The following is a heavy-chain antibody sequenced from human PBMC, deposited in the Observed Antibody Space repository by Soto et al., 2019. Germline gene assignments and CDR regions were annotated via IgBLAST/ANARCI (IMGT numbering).Heavy chain of an antibody. CDR3: TSGSAEGY. CDR2: IRSIANSYAT. CDR1: GLTFSASS. J-gene: IGHJ4*02. Sequence: GGSLRLSCAASGLTFSASSLHWVRQASGKGLEWVGRIRSIANSYATTQYAAPVKGRFTISRDDSKDMLYLEMNSLRSEDTAVYYCTSGSAEGYWGQGLLVTVSS. V-gene: IGHV3-73*01.